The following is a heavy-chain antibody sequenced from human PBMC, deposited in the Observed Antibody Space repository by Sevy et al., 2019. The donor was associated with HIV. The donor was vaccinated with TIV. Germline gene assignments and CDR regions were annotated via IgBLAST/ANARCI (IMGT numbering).Heavy chain of an antibody. CDR2: LSFGCGRI. V-gene: IGHV3-23*01. Sequence: GGSLRLPCVASGFNFNIYSMSWVRQAPGKGLEWVSTLSFGCGRINHAGSVQGRLTMSRDDSKKTVFLEMNSLRAEDTAVYYCAREGCTRPHDHWGQGTLVTVSS. J-gene: IGHJ4*02. CDR1: GFNFNIYS. D-gene: IGHD2-8*01. CDR3: AREGCTRPHDH.